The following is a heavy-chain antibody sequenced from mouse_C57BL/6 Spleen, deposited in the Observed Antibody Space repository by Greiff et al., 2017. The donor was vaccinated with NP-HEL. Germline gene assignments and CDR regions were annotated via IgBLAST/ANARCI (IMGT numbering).Heavy chain of an antibody. CDR2: INPNNGGT. CDR3: ARPRHRIYYYFDY. V-gene: IGHV1-18*01. D-gene: IGHD1-1*01. CDR1: GYTFTDYN. J-gene: IGHJ2*01. Sequence: EVQLQQSGPELVKPGASVKIPCKASGYTFTDYNMDWVKQSPGKSLEWIGDINPNNGGTIYNQKFKGKATLTVDKSSSTAYMELRSLTSEDTAVYYCARPRHRIYYYFDYWGQGTTLTVSS.